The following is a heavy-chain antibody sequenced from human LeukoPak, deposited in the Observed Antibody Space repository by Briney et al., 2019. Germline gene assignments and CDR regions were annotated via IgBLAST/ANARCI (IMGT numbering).Heavy chain of an antibody. J-gene: IGHJ6*02. Sequence: SETLSLTCTVSGGSISSSSYYWGWIRQPPGEGLEWIGSIYYSGSTNYNPSLKSRVTISVDTSRTQFSLKLSSVTAADTAVYYCARAGDSSGFHYYYYGMDVWGQGTTVTVSS. V-gene: IGHV4-39*07. CDR2: IYYSGST. D-gene: IGHD3-22*01. CDR3: ARAGDSSGFHYYYYGMDV. CDR1: GGSISSSSYY.